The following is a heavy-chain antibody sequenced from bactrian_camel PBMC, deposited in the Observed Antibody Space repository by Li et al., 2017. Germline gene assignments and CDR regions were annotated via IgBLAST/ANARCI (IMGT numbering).Heavy chain of an antibody. D-gene: IGHD7*01. V-gene: IGHV3S63*01. CDR1: GFVYSEYC. Sequence: HVQLVESGGGSVEAGGSLRLSCVSSGFVYSEYCMGWFRQPPGKEREGVATIYTGDGSPYYGDSVKGRFTISQDYAKKTVYLQMSSLKPEDTAMYYCAARTGRCTGTPKADFDYWGQGTQVTVS. CDR2: IYTGDGSP. J-gene: IGHJ6*01. CDR3: AARTGRCTGTPKADFDY.